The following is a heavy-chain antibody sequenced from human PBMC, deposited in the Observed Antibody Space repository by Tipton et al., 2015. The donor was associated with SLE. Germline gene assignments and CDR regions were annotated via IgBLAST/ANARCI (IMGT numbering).Heavy chain of an antibody. CDR1: GFPFGSYR. D-gene: IGHD3-10*01. CDR3: VRGGFGSGLDC. CDR2: INVDGSGT. V-gene: IGHV3-74*01. J-gene: IGHJ4*02. Sequence: SLRLSCVVSGFPFGSYRMDWVRQAPGKGLVWDSQINVDGSGTTHADSVKGRFTLSRDNAKNSVYLQMNSLRAEDTAVYYCVRGGFGSGLDCWGQGTLVTVAP.